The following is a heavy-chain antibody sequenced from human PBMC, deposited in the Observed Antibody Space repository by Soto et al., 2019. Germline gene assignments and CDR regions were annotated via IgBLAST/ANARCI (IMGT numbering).Heavy chain of an antibody. Sequence: QVQLVQSGAEVKKVGTSVKVSCKASGGTFSRYPIAWVRQAPGHGLEWMGQIIPIFGTISHAQNFQGRITITADESNSRADMELGSLRSDDTAVYYCAGPRTLAATKGYDSWGQGTLVTVSS. J-gene: IGHJ4*02. V-gene: IGHV1-69*01. D-gene: IGHD2-15*01. CDR1: GGTFSRYP. CDR3: AGPRTLAATKGYDS. CDR2: IIPIFGTI.